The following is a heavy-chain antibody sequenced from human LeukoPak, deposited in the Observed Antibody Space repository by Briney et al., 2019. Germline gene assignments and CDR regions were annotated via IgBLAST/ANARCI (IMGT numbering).Heavy chain of an antibody. D-gene: IGHD3-10*01. CDR1: GYSISSGYY. Sequence: PSETLSLTCTVAGYSISSGYYWGWLRQSPGKGLAWIGYIYYSGSTNYNPSLKSRVTISVDTSKNQFSLKLSSVTAADTAVYYCAREGATDYYGSGSYYYFDYWGQGTLVTVSS. CDR2: IYYSGST. CDR3: AREGATDYYGSGSYYYFDY. J-gene: IGHJ4*02. V-gene: IGHV4-38-2*02.